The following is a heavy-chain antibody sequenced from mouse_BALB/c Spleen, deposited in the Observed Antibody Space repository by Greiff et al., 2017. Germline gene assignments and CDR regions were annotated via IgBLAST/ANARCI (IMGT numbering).Heavy chain of an antibody. CDR1: GYPFPDYA. Sequence: QVQLPQPGAELVRPGASVKLSCKASGYPFPDYAMHWVKPSHAKSLEWIGVISTYYGDASYNQKFKGKATMTVDKSSSTAYMELARLTSEDSAIYYCARGSYDGYVGYWGQVTTLTVSS. V-gene: IGHV1S137*01. CDR2: ISTYYGDA. J-gene: IGHJ2*01. D-gene: IGHD2-3*01. CDR3: ARGSYDGYVGY.